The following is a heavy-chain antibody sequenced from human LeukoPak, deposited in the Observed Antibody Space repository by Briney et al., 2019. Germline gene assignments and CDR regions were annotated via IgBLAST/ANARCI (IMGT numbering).Heavy chain of an antibody. V-gene: IGHV4-34*01. D-gene: IGHD6-13*01. J-gene: IGHJ4*02. CDR2: INHSGST. CDR3: ASSSSWGYYFDY. Sequence: KPSEILSLTCAVYGGSFSGYYWSWIRQPPGKGLEWIGEINHSGSTNYNPSLKSRVTISVDTSKNQFSLKLSSVTAADTAVYYCASSSSWGYYFDYWGQGTLVTVSS. CDR1: GGSFSGYY.